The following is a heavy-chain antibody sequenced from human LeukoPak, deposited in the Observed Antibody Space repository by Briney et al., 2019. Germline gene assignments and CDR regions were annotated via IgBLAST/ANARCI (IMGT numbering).Heavy chain of an antibody. CDR3: ARSGLGDHPDY. D-gene: IGHD3-16*01. CDR2: ISGSSSII. Sequence: PGGSLRLSCAASGFTFSSYSMNWVRQAPGKGLEWVLYISGSSSIIYYADSVKGRFTVSRDNAKNSLYLQMNSLRAEDTAVYYCARSGLGDHPDYWGQGTLVTVSS. V-gene: IGHV3-48*04. J-gene: IGHJ4*02. CDR1: GFTFSSYS.